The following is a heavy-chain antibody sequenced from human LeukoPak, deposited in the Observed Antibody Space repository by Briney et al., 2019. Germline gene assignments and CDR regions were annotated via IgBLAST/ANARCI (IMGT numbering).Heavy chain of an antibody. CDR3: ARGGSRLTTAGDLDY. D-gene: IGHD3-16*01. J-gene: IGHJ4*02. CDR2: IYYSGTT. Sequence: PSETLSLTCTVSGGSIGTSRYHWGWIRQPPGKGLEWIGSIYYSGTTYYNPSLKSRVTISVDTSRNQFSLSLNSVTAADTAVYYCARGGSRLTTAGDLDYWGQGTLVTVSS. CDR1: GGSIGTSRYH. V-gene: IGHV4-39*01.